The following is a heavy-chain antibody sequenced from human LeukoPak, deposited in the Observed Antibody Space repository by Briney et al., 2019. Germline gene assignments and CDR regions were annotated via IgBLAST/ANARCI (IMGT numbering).Heavy chain of an antibody. V-gene: IGHV1-2*02. J-gene: IGHJ4*02. CDR1: GYAFTGYY. D-gene: IGHD3-22*01. Sequence: ASVKVSCKASGYAFTGYYMHWVRQAPGQGLERMGWINPNSGGTNYAQKFQGRVTMTRDTSISTAYMELSRLRSDDTAVYYCARDHDSSGYFDYWGQGTLVTVSS. CDR2: INPNSGGT. CDR3: ARDHDSSGYFDY.